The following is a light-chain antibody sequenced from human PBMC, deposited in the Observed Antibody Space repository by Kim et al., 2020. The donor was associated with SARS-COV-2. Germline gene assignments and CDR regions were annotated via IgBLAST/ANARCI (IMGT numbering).Light chain of an antibody. Sequence: QSALTQPASVSGSPGQSITISCTGTTSDIGRSNFVSWYQHHPGRAPRLVIFDVRHRPSGVSDRFSGSKSGNTASLTISGLQTGDEADYYCSSYASDTTVVFGGGTQLTVL. CDR1: TSDIGRSNF. V-gene: IGLV2-14*03. J-gene: IGLJ2*01. CDR3: SSYASDTTVV. CDR2: DVR.